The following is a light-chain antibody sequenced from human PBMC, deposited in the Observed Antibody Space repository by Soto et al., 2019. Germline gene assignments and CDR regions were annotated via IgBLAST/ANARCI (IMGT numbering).Light chain of an antibody. CDR2: GAA. CDR3: QQYNNWPPRT. V-gene: IGKV3-15*01. J-gene: IGKJ2*01. Sequence: EIVMTQSPASLSVSPGETATLSCRASQSISNSLAWYQQKPGQAPSLLIYGAATRATGIPARFSGSGSGTEFSLTISSLPSEVCAFYYSQQYNNWPPRTFGQGTKVEIK. CDR1: QSISNS.